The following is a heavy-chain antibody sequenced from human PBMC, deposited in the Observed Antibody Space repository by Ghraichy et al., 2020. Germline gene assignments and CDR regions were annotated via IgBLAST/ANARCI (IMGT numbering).Heavy chain of an antibody. CDR3: ARDSTYDYSSGFYSTVYDAFDI. D-gene: IGHD6-19*01. CDR1: DYTFTNNG. Sequence: ASVKVSCKAADYTFTNNGISWVRQAPGQGLEGMGWISPFNDNTHYAQKFQGRLTLTTDTSTSTAYMELRSLRSDDTALYYCARDSTYDYSSGFYSTVYDAFDIWGQGTVVTVSS. V-gene: IGHV1-18*01. J-gene: IGHJ3*02. CDR2: ISPFNDNT.